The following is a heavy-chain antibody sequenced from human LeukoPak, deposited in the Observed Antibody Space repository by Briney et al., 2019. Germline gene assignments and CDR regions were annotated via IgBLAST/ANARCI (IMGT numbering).Heavy chain of an antibody. D-gene: IGHD6-13*01. CDR2: IYYSGST. Sequence: SETLSLTCTVSGGSISSYYWSWIRQPPGKGLEWIGYIYYSGSTNYNPSLKSRVTISVDTSKNQFSLKLSSVTAADTAVYYCARGMQQLYHFDSWGRGTLVTVSS. CDR3: ARGMQQLYHFDS. CDR1: GGSISSYY. V-gene: IGHV4-59*01. J-gene: IGHJ4*02.